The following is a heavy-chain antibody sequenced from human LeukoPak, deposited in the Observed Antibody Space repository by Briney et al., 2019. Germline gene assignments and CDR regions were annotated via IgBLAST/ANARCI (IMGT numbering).Heavy chain of an antibody. V-gene: IGHV4-34*01. CDR2: INHSGSN. D-gene: IGHD3-10*01. CDR3: ARTTTMVRGVITGDLFDY. J-gene: IGHJ4*02. Sequence: PPGTPSLTCAVYRGSFSGYYSSWIRQPPRKGLEWSGEINHSGSNNYHQSLKSRVTRSVGTSKNQFSLKLSSVTAADTAVYYCARTTTMVRGVITGDLFDYWGQGTLVTVSS. CDR1: RGSFSGYY.